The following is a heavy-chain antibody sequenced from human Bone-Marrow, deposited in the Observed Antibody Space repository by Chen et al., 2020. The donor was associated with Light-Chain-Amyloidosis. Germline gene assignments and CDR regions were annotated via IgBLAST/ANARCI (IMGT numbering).Heavy chain of an antibody. D-gene: IGHD3-22*01. CDR1: GDSISSGPHY. J-gene: IGHJ4*02. Sequence: QVQLQESGPGLVKPSQTLSLTCTVSGDSISSGPHYWTWIRQHPGRGLEWIGYIYQGGNSRYNPSLMSRVTISLDTSKNQFSLNLSSVTAADTAVYYCARGTMTSVDWSYYCDFWGQGTLVTVSS. V-gene: IGHV4-31*03. CDR3: ARGTMTSVDWSYYCDF. CDR2: IYQGGNS.